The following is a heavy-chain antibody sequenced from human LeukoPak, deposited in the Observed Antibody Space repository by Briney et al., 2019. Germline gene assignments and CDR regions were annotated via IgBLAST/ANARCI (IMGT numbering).Heavy chain of an antibody. CDR3: AKDVGGRWPLYYFDY. V-gene: IGHV3-48*03. J-gene: IGHJ4*02. Sequence: GGSLRLSCAASGFTFSSYEMNWVRQAPGKGLEWVSYISSSGSTIYYADSVKGRFTISRDNAKNSLYLQMNSLRAEDTALYYCAKDVGGRWPLYYFDYWGQGTLVTVSS. D-gene: IGHD2-21*02. CDR2: ISSSGSTI. CDR1: GFTFSSYE.